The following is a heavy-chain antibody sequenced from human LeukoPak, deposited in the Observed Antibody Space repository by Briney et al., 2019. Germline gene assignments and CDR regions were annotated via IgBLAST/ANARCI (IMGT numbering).Heavy chain of an antibody. CDR1: GDSISSTNYY. Sequence: SETLSLTCTVSGDSISSTNYYWGWIRQPPGKGLEWIGSIYYSGSTYYNPSLESRVTISVDTSKNQFSLRLSSVTAADTAVYYCATSGWYLLPGVYWGQGTLVTVSS. CDR3: ATSGWYLLPGVY. V-gene: IGHV4-39*01. D-gene: IGHD6-19*01. J-gene: IGHJ4*02. CDR2: IYYSGST.